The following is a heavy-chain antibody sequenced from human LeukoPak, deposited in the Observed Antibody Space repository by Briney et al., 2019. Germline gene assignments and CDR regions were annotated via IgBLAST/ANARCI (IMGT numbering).Heavy chain of an antibody. CDR1: GGTFSSYA. D-gene: IGHD2-15*01. Sequence: SVKVSCKASGGTFSSYAISWVRQAPGQGLEWMGGIIPIFGTANYAQKFQGRVTITADESTSTAYMELSSLRSEDTAVYYCAAGGCSGGSCYYYYYGMDVWGQGTTVTVSS. CDR2: IIPIFGTA. V-gene: IGHV1-69*13. J-gene: IGHJ6*02. CDR3: AAGGCSGGSCYYYYYGMDV.